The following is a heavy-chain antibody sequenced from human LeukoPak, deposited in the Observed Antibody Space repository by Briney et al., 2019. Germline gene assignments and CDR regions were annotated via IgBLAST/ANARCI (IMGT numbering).Heavy chain of an antibody. CDR2: ISSSVSTI. J-gene: IGHJ6*02. CDR3: ARNYYDSSGYWTGDYYYGMDV. CDR1: GFTFSSYE. V-gene: IGHV3-48*03. Sequence: GGSLRLSCAASGFTFSSYEMNWVRQAPGKGLEWVSYISSSVSTIYYADSVKGRFTISRDNAKNSLYLQMNSLRAEDTAVYYCARNYYDSSGYWTGDYYYGMDVWGQGTTVTVSS. D-gene: IGHD3-22*01.